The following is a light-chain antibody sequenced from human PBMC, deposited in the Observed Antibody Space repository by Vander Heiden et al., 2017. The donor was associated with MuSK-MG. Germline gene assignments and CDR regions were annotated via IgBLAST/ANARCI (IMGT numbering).Light chain of an antibody. CDR2: GDS. CDR1: SSNIGAGYD. Sequence: QSVLTQPPSVSRAPGQRVTISCTGSSSNIGAGYDVNWYQQLPGTAPKLLIYGDSNRPSGVPDRISGSKSGTSASLAITGLQTEDEADYYCQYYDSSLSGVVFGGGTKLTAL. J-gene: IGLJ2*01. V-gene: IGLV1-40*01. CDR3: QYYDSSLSGVV.